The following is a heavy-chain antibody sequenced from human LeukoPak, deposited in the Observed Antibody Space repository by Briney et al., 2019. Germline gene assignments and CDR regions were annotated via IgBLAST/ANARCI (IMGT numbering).Heavy chain of an antibody. V-gene: IGHV1-69*04. CDR2: IIPIRGIA. J-gene: IGHJ4*02. Sequence: SVKVSRKASGGTFSSYAISWVRQAPGQGLEWMGRIIPIRGIANYAQKFQGRVTITADKSTSTAYMELSSLRSEDTAVYYCARDLHDGYSYGYWGQGTLVTVSS. CDR3: ARDLHDGYSYGY. CDR1: GGTFSSYA. D-gene: IGHD5-18*01.